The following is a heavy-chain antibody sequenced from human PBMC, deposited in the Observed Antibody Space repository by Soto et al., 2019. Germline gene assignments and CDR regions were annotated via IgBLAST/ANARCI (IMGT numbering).Heavy chain of an antibody. J-gene: IGHJ6*02. CDR1: GYTFTSYY. V-gene: IGHV1-46*01. CDR2: INPSGGST. D-gene: IGHD7-27*01. Sequence: GASVKVSCKASGYTFTSYYMHWVRQAPGQGLEWMGIINPSGGSTSYAKKFQGRVTMTRDTSTSTVYMELSSLRSEDTAMYYCARARNGDGPGGYYGMDVWGQGTTVTVSS. CDR3: ARARNGDGPGGYYGMDV.